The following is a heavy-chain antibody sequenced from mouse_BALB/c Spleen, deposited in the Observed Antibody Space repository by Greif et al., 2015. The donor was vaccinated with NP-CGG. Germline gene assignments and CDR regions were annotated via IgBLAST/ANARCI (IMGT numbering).Heavy chain of an antibody. CDR1: GLTFSSYG. CDR3: AREGYDGWFAY. J-gene: IGHJ3*01. Sequence: EVQGVESGGDLVKPGGSLKLSCAASGLTFSSYGMSWVRQTPDKRLEWVATISSGGSYTYYPDSVKGRFTISRDNAKNTLYLQMSSLKSEDTAMYYCAREGYDGWFAYWGQGTLVTVSA. V-gene: IGHV5-6*01. CDR2: ISSGGSYT. D-gene: IGHD2-2*01.